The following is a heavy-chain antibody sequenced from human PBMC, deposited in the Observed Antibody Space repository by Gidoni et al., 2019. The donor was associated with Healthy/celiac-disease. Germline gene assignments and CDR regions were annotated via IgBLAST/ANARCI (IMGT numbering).Heavy chain of an antibody. J-gene: IGHJ4*02. Sequence: EGQLLEAGGGLVRPGGCLGLSWAGWGFTCSSYAMSWFRQAPGKGLEWVSAISGSCGSTYYADSVKGRFTISRDNSKNTLYLQMNSLRAEDTAVYYCANLWFGELSFDYWGQGTLVTVSS. CDR2: ISGSCGST. CDR3: ANLWFGELSFDY. CDR1: GFTCSSYA. V-gene: IGHV3-23*01. D-gene: IGHD3-10*01.